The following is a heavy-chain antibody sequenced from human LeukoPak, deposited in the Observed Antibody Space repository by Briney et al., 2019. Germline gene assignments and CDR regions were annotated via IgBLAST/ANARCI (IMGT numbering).Heavy chain of an antibody. Sequence: GRSLRLSCAASGFTFSSYAMHWVRQAPGKGLEWVAVISYDGSNKYYADSVKGRFTISRDNSKNTLYLQMNSLRAEDTALYYLARDLKDPNLIAGAGSDYYYGMDGWGQGTTVTVSS. CDR3: ARDLKDPNLIAGAGSDYYYGMDG. CDR1: GFTFSSYA. V-gene: IGHV3-30-3*01. D-gene: IGHD6-19*01. J-gene: IGHJ6*02. CDR2: ISYDGSNK.